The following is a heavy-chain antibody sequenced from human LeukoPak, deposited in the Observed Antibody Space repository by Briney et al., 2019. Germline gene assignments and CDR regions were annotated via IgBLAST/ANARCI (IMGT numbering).Heavy chain of an antibody. V-gene: IGHV3-74*01. Sequence: TGXSLRLSCAASGFTFSSYWMHWVRQAPGKGVVGVSRINSDGSSTIYADSVKGRFTISRDNAKNTLYLQMNSLRAEDTAVYYCARSGIAAATWGQGTLVTVSS. D-gene: IGHD6-25*01. CDR2: INSDGSST. CDR3: ARSGIAAAT. J-gene: IGHJ4*02. CDR1: GFTFSSYW.